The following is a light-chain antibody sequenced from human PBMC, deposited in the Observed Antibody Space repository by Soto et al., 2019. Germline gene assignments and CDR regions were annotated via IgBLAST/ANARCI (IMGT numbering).Light chain of an antibody. CDR2: GES. CDR3: QQYGSLVT. V-gene: IGKV3-20*01. CDR1: QSVSSSY. J-gene: IGKJ1*01. Sequence: EIVLTQSPGTLSLSPGERATLSCRASQSVSSSYLAWYQQKPGQDPRLLIYGESSRATGIPDRFSGSGSGTDFTLTISRLEPEDFAVYYCQQYGSLVTFGQGTKVDIK.